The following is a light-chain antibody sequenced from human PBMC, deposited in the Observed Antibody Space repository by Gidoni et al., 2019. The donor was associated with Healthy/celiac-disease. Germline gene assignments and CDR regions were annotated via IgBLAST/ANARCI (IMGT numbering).Light chain of an antibody. CDR2: GEA. Sequence: VLPQSPGTLSLSPGERATLSCRASQSVSSSYSVGYQQKPGQEPRLLIYGEASRGTGIPDRLSGGGGGTEVTHTISRLEPEEVAVYYWQQYGSSPWTFGQGTKVEIK. CDR1: QSVSSSY. V-gene: IGKV3-20*01. CDR3: QQYGSSPWT. J-gene: IGKJ1*01.